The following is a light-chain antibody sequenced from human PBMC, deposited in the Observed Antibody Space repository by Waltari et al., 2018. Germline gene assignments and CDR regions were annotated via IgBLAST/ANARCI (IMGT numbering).Light chain of an antibody. Sequence: QSALTQPPSASGSPGQSVTISCTGTSSDVGGDNYVSWYQQHPGKAPKLMIYEVSKRPSGVPDRFSGSKSGNTAPLTVSGLQAEDEADYYCSSYAGSNVVFGGGTKLTVL. J-gene: IGLJ2*01. CDR3: SSYAGSNVV. V-gene: IGLV2-8*01. CDR1: SSDVGGDNY. CDR2: EVS.